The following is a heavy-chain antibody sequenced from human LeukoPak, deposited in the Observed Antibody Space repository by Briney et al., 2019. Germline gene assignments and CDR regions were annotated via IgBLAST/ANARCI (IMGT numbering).Heavy chain of an antibody. J-gene: IGHJ4*02. V-gene: IGHV3-7*03. D-gene: IGHD3-10*01. CDR1: GFTSSSYS. Sequence: PGGSLRLSCVVSGFTSSSYSMSWVRQAPGKGLEWVANIKQDGSEKYYVDSVKGRFTISRDNAKNSLYLQMNSLRDEDTAVYYCARVRGSGSRDYWGQGSLVTVSS. CDR3: ARVRGSGSRDY. CDR2: IKQDGSEK.